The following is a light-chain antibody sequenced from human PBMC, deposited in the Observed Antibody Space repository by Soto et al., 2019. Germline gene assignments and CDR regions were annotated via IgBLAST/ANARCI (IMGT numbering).Light chain of an antibody. CDR3: QSYDSSRSVV. CDR2: GNS. V-gene: IGLV1-40*01. J-gene: IGLJ2*01. CDR1: SSNIGAGYD. Sequence: QSVLTQPPSVSGAPGQRVTLSCTGSSSNIGAGYDVHWYQQLPGTAPKLLIYGNSNRPSGVPDRFSGSKSATSASLAITGRQAEDEADYYCQSYDSSRSVVFGGGTKLTVL.